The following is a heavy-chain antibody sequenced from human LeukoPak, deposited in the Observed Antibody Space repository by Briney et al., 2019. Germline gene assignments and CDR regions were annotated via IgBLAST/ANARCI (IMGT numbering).Heavy chain of an antibody. CDR2: ISGSGGIA. V-gene: IGHV3-23*01. CDR1: GFTFSNYA. CDR3: AKDRNDILTGHIFDS. Sequence: PGGSLRLSCAASGFTFSNYAMNWVRQAPGKGLEWVSSISGSGGIAYYADSVRGRFTISRDNSKNTLYLQMKSLRAEDTAVYYCAKDRNDILTGHIFDSWGQGALVTVSS. J-gene: IGHJ4*02. D-gene: IGHD3-9*01.